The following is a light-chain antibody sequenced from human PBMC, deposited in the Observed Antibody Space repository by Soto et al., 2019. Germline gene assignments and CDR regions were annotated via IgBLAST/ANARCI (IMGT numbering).Light chain of an antibody. V-gene: IGLV2-11*01. J-gene: IGLJ2*01. CDR3: CSRAVTSTLV. CDR2: DVT. Sequence: QSALTQPRSVSGSPGQSVTISCTGTSSDVGAYNYVSWYQQHPGKAPKLMIYDVTKRPSGVPDRFSGSKSGNTAPPTISGLQAEDEADYHCCSRAVTSTLVFGGGTKVTVL. CDR1: SSDVGAYNY.